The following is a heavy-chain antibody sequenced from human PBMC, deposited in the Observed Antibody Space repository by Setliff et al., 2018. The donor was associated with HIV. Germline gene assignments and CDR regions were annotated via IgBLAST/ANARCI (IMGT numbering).Heavy chain of an antibody. CDR2: IKSKSDGGTK. J-gene: IGHJ6*03. CDR1: GFAFSTFD. CDR3: TTRAVPSRWGELQFLERYYYSMDV. D-gene: IGHD3-3*01. V-gene: IGHV3-15*01. Sequence: LRLSCAASGFAFSTFDMNWVRQSPEKGLEWVGRIKSKSDGGTKDYAAPVKGRFTISRDDSKNTLSLQMNSLKIEDTAVYYCTTRAVPSRWGELQFLERYYYSMDVWGKGTTVTVSS.